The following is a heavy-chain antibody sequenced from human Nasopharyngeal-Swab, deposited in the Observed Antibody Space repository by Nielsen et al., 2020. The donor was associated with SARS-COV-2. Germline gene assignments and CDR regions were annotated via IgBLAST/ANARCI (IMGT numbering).Heavy chain of an antibody. CDR1: GFTFSDYY. Sequence: GESLKISCAASGFTFSDYYMSWIRQAPGKGPEWVSYISSSSSYTNYADSVKGRFTISRDNAKNSLYLQMNSLRAEDTAVYYCARVEETIFGGEYFDLWGRGTLVTVSS. D-gene: IGHD3-3*01. CDR2: ISSSSSYT. CDR3: ARVEETIFGGEYFDL. V-gene: IGHV3-11*05. J-gene: IGHJ2*01.